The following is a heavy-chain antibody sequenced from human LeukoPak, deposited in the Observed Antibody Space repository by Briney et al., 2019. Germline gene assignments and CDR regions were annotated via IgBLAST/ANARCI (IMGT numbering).Heavy chain of an antibody. CDR2: ISGSGGNT. J-gene: IGHJ4*02. D-gene: IGHD3-22*01. Sequence: GGSLRLSCAASGFPFKRYHMSWVRQAPGKGLEWVSSISGSGGNTYYADSVKGRFTISRDNSKNTLYLQMNSLRAEDTAVYFCAKGRDYYYDSSGSSDYWGQGTLVTLSS. CDR1: GFPFKRYH. CDR3: AKGRDYYYDSSGSSDY. V-gene: IGHV3-23*01.